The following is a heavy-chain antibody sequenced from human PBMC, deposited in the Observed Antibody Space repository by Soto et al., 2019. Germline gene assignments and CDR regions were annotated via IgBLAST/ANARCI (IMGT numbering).Heavy chain of an antibody. Sequence: LSLTCSVSVGSISSYYWSWVRQPPGKGLAWIGHSYYSGTTNYNPSLKIRVTISVDTYKNQFSLTLRSVTAADTAVYYCAKLLDSSSWSYQAGSDYYYGMDVWGQGSTVTVSS. CDR3: AKLLDSSSWSYQAGSDYYYGMDV. D-gene: IGHD6-13*01. CDR2: SYYSGTT. J-gene: IGHJ6*02. V-gene: IGHV4-59*01. CDR1: VGSISSYY.